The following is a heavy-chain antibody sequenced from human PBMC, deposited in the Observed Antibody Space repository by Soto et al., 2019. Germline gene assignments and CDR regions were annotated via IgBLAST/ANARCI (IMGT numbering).Heavy chain of an antibody. V-gene: IGHV1-8*01. Sequence: QVRLVQSGAEVKKPGASVKVSCKTSGYIFTTFDINWVRQASGQGLEWMGWMNPKTGNTGYARQFQGRVTLSRAVSKSTAYMKMNSRRAQDTAVYYCASGLDPWSQGTLVTVSP. J-gene: IGHJ5*02. CDR2: MNPKTGNT. CDR3: ASGLDP. CDR1: GYIFTTFD.